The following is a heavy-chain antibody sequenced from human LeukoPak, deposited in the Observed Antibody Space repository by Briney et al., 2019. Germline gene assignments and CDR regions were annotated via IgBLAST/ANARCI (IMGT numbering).Heavy chain of an antibody. J-gene: IGHJ5*02. Sequence: SETLSLTCTVSGGSISTYYWSWIRQPPGKGLEWIGYIYYSGSTNYNPSLKSRVTISVDTSKNQFSLKLSSVTAADTAVYYCARSWYYDSSGYNWFDPWGQGTLVTVSS. CDR2: IYYSGST. V-gene: IGHV4-59*01. CDR3: ARSWYYDSSGYNWFDP. D-gene: IGHD3-22*01. CDR1: GGSISTYY.